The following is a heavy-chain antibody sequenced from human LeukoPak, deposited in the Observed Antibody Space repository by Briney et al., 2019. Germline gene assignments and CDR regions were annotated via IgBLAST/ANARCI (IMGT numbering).Heavy chain of an antibody. V-gene: IGHV3-48*04. CDR3: ARDLVIGSYPYYYYYYYMDV. CDR1: GFTFSSYS. Sequence: GGSLRLSCAAPGFTFSSYSMNWVRQAPGKGLEWVSYISSSSTIYYADSVKGRFTISRDNAKNSLYLQMNSLRAEDTAVYYCARDLVIGSYPYYYYYYYMDVWGKGTTVTVS. D-gene: IGHD1-26*01. CDR2: ISSSSTI. J-gene: IGHJ6*03.